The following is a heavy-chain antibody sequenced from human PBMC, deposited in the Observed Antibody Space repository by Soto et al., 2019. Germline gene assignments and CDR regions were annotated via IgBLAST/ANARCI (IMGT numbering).Heavy chain of an antibody. CDR2: IYSGGST. CDR1: GFTVSSNY. J-gene: IGHJ6*02. CDR3: ARVEYYGSLGYYYYGMDV. D-gene: IGHD3-10*01. Sequence: PGGSLRLSCAASGFTVSSNYMSWVRQAPGKGLEWVSVIYSGGSTYYADSVKGRFTISRDNSKNTLYLQMNSLRAEDTAVYYCARVEYYGSLGYYYYGMDVWGQGTTVTVSS. V-gene: IGHV3-53*01.